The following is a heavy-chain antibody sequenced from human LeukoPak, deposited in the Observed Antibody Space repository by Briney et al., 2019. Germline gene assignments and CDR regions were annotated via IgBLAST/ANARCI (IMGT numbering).Heavy chain of an antibody. CDR3: ARGFYDYGDSGAFDI. J-gene: IGHJ3*02. CDR2: IYPGDSDT. CDR1: GYSFTSYW. Sequence: GESLKNSCKGSGYSFTSYWIGWVRQMPGKGLEWMRIIYPGDSDTRYSPSFQGQVTISADKSISTAYLQWSSLKASDTAMYYCARGFYDYGDSGAFDIWGQGTMVTVSS. D-gene: IGHD4-17*01. V-gene: IGHV5-51*01.